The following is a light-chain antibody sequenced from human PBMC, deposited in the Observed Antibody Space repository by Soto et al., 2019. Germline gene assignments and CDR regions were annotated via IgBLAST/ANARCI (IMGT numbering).Light chain of an antibody. CDR3: QKYNSYSYT. J-gene: IGKJ2*01. V-gene: IGKV1-5*01. CDR1: QSISSW. Sequence: DIQMTQSPSTLSASVGDRVTITCRASQSISSWLAWYQQKPGKAPKLLIYDASSLESGVPSRLRGSGSWTEFTLAISSLQPDDFATYYFQKYNSYSYTFGQGTKLEIK. CDR2: DAS.